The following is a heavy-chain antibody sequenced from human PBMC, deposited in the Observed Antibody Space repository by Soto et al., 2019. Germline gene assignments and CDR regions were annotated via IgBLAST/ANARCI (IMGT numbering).Heavy chain of an antibody. V-gene: IGHV3-23*01. D-gene: IGHD2-2*01. CDR1: GFTFSSYA. J-gene: IGHJ6*02. CDR3: AKDWVPAAPDYYYYGMDV. Sequence: EVQLLESGGGLVQPGGSLRLSCAASGFTFSSYAMSWVRQAPGKGLEWVSAISGSGGSTYYADSVKGRFTISRDNSKNKLYLQMNSLGAEDTAVYYCAKDWVPAAPDYYYYGMDVWGQGTTVTVSS. CDR2: ISGSGGST.